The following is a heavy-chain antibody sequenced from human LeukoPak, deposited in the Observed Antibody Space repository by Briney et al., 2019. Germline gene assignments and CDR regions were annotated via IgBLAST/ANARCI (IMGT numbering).Heavy chain of an antibody. J-gene: IGHJ4*02. CDR3: ARGVAGNGYYFDY. V-gene: IGHV4-4*07. CDR1: GGSISSYY. CDR2: IYTSGNT. D-gene: IGHD6-19*01. Sequence: SETLSLTCTVSGGSISSYYRSWIRQPAGKGLEWIGRIYTSGNTNYNPSLKSRVTMSLDTSKNQFSLKLSSVTAADTAVYYCARGVAGNGYYFDYWGQGTLVTVSS.